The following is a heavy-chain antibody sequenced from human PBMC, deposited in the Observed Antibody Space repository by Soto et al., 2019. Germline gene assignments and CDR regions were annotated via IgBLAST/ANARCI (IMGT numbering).Heavy chain of an antibody. D-gene: IGHD6-13*01. J-gene: IGHJ5*02. CDR2: IIPILGIA. CDR3: ARDLRAAGPLP. Sequence: QVQLVQSGAEVKKPGSSVKVSCKASGGTFSSYTISWVRQAPGQGLEWMGRIIPILGIANYAQKFQGRVTXTXXKSTSTAYMELSSLRSEDTAVYYCARDLRAAGPLPWGQGTLVTVSS. V-gene: IGHV1-69*08. CDR1: GGTFSSYT.